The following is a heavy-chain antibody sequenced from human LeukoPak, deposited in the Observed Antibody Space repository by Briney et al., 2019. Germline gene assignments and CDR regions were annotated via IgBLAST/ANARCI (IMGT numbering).Heavy chain of an antibody. CDR3: ARVRSGSLDY. CDR1: GFTFSSYS. Sequence: PGGSLRLSCAASGFTFSSYSMNWVRQAPGKGLEWVSFISSSSSDIYYADSVKGRFTISRDNAKNSLYLQMDSLRAEDTAVYYCARVRSGSLDYWGQGTLVTVSS. J-gene: IGHJ4*02. CDR2: ISSSSSDI. V-gene: IGHV3-21*01. D-gene: IGHD1-26*01.